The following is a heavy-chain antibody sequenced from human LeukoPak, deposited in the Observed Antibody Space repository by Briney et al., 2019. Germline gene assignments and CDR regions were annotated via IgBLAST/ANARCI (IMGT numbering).Heavy chain of an antibody. CDR1: GFTFRTYA. CDR2: IGGSGGST. J-gene: IGHJ6*02. D-gene: IGHD6-13*01. CDR3: VSIAAAGYYYGMDV. V-gene: IGHV3-23*01. Sequence: GGSLRLSCAASGFTFRTYAMSWVRQAPGKGLEWVSAIGGSGGSTYYADSVKGRFTISRDNAKNTLYLQMNSLRAEDTAVYYCVSIAAAGYYYGMDVWGQGTSVTVSS.